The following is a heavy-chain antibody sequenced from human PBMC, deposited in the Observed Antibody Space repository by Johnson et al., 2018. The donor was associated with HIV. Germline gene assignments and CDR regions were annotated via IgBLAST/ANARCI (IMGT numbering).Heavy chain of an antibody. CDR2: IKQDGSQK. CDR1: EFPFSAYW. J-gene: IGHJ3*02. V-gene: IGHV3-7*05. D-gene: IGHD3-10*01. Sequence: VQLVESGGGLVQPGGSLRLSCAVSEFPFSAYWMSWVRQAPGKGLEWVADIKQDGSQKSYLGSVKGRFTISRDNDKNSLFLQMNSLRVDDTALHYCLSARYGASGAFDMWGHGTRVTVSS. CDR3: LSARYGASGAFDM.